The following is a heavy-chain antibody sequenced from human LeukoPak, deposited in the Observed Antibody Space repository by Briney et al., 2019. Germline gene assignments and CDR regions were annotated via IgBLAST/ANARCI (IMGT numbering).Heavy chain of an antibody. CDR2: IHFSGST. D-gene: IGHD3-10*01. J-gene: IGHJ5*02. Sequence: SETLSLTCTVSGGSINNYYWTWIRQPPGKGLEWIGFIHFSGSTSYNPSLRSRVIMSSDTSKNEFSLKLSSVTAADTAVYYCARADGSGNDPWGQGTLVTVSS. CDR1: GGSINNYY. V-gene: IGHV4-59*12. CDR3: ARADGSGNDP.